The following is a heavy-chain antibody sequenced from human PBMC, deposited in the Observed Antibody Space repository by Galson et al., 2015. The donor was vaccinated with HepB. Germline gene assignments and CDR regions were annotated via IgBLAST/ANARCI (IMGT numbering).Heavy chain of an antibody. Sequence: SLRLSCAASGFTFSGYAMTWVRQAPGKGLEWVSTISGSGDITYYADSVKGRFTISRDNSKNTLNVQMNSLRAEDTAVYYCAKDRGNRMYYSDRGGYSDFDYWGQGTLVTISS. D-gene: IGHD3-22*01. CDR3: AKDRGNRMYYSDRGGYSDFDY. J-gene: IGHJ4*02. V-gene: IGHV3-23*01. CDR2: ISGSGDIT. CDR1: GFTFSGYA.